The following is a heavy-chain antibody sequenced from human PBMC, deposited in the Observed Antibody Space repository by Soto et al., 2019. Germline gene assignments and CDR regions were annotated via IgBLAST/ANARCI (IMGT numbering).Heavy chain of an antibody. CDR1: GFSLSNARMG. CDR3: ARIPQEYCSGGSCPIHDLLWYFDL. D-gene: IGHD2-15*01. V-gene: IGHV2-26*01. CDR2: IFSNDEK. Sequence: QVTLKESGPVLVKPTETLTLTCTVSGFSLSNARMGVCWIRQPPGKALEWLAHIFSNDEKSYSTSLKSRLTIEMDPPKRQVLLTMTNMDPSETATYYCARIPQEYCSGGSCPIHDLLWYFDLWGSVTLVTVSS. J-gene: IGHJ2*01.